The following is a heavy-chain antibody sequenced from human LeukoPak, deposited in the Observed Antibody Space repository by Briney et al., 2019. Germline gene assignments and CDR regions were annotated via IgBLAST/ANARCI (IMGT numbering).Heavy chain of an antibody. D-gene: IGHD4/OR15-4a*01. J-gene: IGHJ1*01. Sequence: PGGSLRLSCAASGFTFSDFYVSCIRQAPGKGLEWVSYISTSSSFTDYVDSVKGRFTISRDNTKTSLYLQMNSLRAEDTAVYYCARGGANYGVHWGQRTLVTVSS. V-gene: IGHV3-11*05. CDR3: ARGGANYGVH. CDR2: ISTSSSFT. CDR1: GFTFSDFY.